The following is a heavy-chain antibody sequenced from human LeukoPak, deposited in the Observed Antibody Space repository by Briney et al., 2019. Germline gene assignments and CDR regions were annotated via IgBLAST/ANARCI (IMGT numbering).Heavy chain of an antibody. D-gene: IGHD5-12*01. J-gene: IGHJ4*02. CDR2: INPSSGGT. V-gene: IGHV1-2*02. Sequence: GASVKVSCKASGYTFTGYYMHWVRQAPGQGLEWMGWINPSSGGTNYAQKFQGRVTVTRVTSINTAYMELTRLTSDDTAVYYCASVYSGYDLAQLDYWGQGTLVTVSS. CDR1: GYTFTGYY. CDR3: ASVYSGYDLAQLDY.